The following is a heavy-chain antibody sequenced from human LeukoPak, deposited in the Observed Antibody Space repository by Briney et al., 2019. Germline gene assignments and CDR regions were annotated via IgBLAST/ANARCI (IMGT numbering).Heavy chain of an antibody. CDR1: GFTFSSYS. CDR3: ARGGELRPFDY. CDR2: ISGSSSYI. J-gene: IGHJ4*02. Sequence: GGSLRLSCAASGFTFSSYSMNWVRQAPGKGLEWVSSISGSSSYIYYADSVKGRFTISRDNTKNSLYLQMNSLRAEDTAVYYCARGGELRPFDYWGQGTLVTVSS. D-gene: IGHD1-26*01. V-gene: IGHV3-21*01.